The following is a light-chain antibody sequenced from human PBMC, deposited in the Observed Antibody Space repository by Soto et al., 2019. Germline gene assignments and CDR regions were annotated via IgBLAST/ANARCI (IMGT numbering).Light chain of an antibody. V-gene: IGKV3-11*01. CDR3: QQRINWPLT. CDR1: QSVTTS. CDR2: DAS. J-gene: IGKJ4*01. Sequence: EIVLTQSPATLSLSPGERATLSCRASQSVTTSLAWYQQNPGQAPRLLIYDASSRATGIPARFGGSGSGTDFTLPISSLEPEDFAVYYCQQRINWPLTFGGGTKVEIK.